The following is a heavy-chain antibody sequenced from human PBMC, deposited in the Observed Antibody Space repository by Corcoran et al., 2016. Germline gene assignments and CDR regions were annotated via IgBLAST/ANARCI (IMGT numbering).Heavy chain of an antibody. CDR1: GYTFTSYY. Sequence: QVQLVQSGAEVKKPGASVKVSCKASGYTFTSYYMHWVRQAPGQGLEWMGIINPSGGSTSYAQKFQGRVTMTRATSTSTVYMELSSLRSEDTAVYYCGRDGGSTSWYPIRGLGYYYGMDVWGQGTSVTVAS. CDR2: INPSGGST. V-gene: IGHV1-46*01. CDR3: GRDGGSTSWYPIRGLGYYYGMDV. D-gene: IGHD2-2*01. J-gene: IGHJ6*02.